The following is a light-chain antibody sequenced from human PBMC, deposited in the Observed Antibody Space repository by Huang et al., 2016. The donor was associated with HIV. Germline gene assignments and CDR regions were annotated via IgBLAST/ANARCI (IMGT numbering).Light chain of an antibody. CDR1: QSVSKN. CDR2: GAF. J-gene: IGKJ1*01. V-gene: IGKV3-15*01. Sequence: EIVMTQSPVTLSASPGERVTLSCRASQSVSKNLAWYQQKPGQTPRLLIFGAFTRATGVPARFSGSGSGTEFTLTISSLQSEDFAVYHCQQYNNWPRTFGRGTKVEIK. CDR3: QQYNNWPRT.